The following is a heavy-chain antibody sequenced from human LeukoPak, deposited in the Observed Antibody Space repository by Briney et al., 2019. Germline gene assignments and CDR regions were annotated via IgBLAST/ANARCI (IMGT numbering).Heavy chain of an antibody. CDR3: ARGSPIEYSSPANWFDP. CDR2: IIPIFGTA. V-gene: IGHV1-69*05. J-gene: IGHJ5*02. D-gene: IGHD6-6*01. Sequence: SVKVSCKASGGTFSSYAISWVRQAPGQGLEWMGGIIPIFGTANYAQKFQGRVTITTDESTSTAYMELSSLRSEDTAVYYCARGSPIEYSSPANWFDPWGQGTLVTVSS. CDR1: GGTFSSYA.